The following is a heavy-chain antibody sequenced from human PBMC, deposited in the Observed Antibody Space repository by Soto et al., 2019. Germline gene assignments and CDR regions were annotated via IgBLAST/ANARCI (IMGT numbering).Heavy chain of an antibody. D-gene: IGHD2-15*01. V-gene: IGHV3-21*01. Sequence: GGSLRLSCAASGFTFSSYSMNWVRQAPGKGLEWVSSISSSSSYIYYADSVKGRFTISRDNAKNSLYLQMNSLRAEDTAVYYCARXRLRDIVVVVAAYGMDVWGQGTTVTVS. CDR1: GFTFSSYS. CDR3: ARXRLRDIVVVVAAYGMDV. J-gene: IGHJ6*02. CDR2: ISSSSSYI.